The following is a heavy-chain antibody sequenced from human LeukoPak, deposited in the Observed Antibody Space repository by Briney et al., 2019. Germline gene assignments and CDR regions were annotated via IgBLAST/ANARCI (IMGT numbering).Heavy chain of an antibody. Sequence: PSETLSLTCTVSGGSISSYYWSWIRQPPGKGLEWIGYIYYSGSTNYNPSLKSRVTISVDTSKSQFSLKLSSVTAADTAIYYCARSFYGGNSDYWGQGTLLTVSS. CDR1: GGSISSYY. CDR2: IYYSGST. CDR3: ARSFYGGNSDY. D-gene: IGHD4-23*01. V-gene: IGHV4-59*01. J-gene: IGHJ4*02.